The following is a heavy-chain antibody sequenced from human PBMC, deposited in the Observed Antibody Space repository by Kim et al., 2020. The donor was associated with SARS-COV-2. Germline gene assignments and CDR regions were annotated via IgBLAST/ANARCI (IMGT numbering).Heavy chain of an antibody. V-gene: IGHV3-53*01. J-gene: IGHJ6*02. D-gene: IGHD6-13*01. Sequence: GGSLRLSCAASGFTVRNNYMNWVHQAPGKGLEWVSVIYSGGSTYYADSVKGRFTISRDNSKNTLYLQMNSLRAEDTAVYYCARGFQQLAYYYYGMDVWGQGTTVTVSS. CDR3: ARGFQQLAYYYYGMDV. CDR2: IYSGGST. CDR1: GFTVRNNY.